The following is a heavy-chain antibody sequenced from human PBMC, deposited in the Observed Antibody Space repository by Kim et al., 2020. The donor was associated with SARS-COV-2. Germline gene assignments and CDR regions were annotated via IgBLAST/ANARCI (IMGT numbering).Heavy chain of an antibody. CDR1: GFTFSSYA. Sequence: GGSLRLSCAASGFTFSSYAMHWVRQAPGKGLEWVAVIWYDGSNKYYADSVKGRFTISRDNSKNTLYLQMNSLRAEDTAVYYCAKESIAVATYYYYYYGMDVWGQGTTVTVSS. D-gene: IGHD6-19*01. J-gene: IGHJ6*02. CDR3: AKESIAVATYYYYYYGMDV. V-gene: IGHV3-33*06. CDR2: IWYDGSNK.